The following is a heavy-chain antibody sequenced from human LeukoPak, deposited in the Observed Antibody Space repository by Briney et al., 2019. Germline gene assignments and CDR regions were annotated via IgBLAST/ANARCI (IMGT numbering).Heavy chain of an antibody. D-gene: IGHD2-2*01. J-gene: IGHJ4*02. V-gene: IGHV3-30*18. CDR2: ISYDGSNK. CDR3: AKGDIVVVPAAPDY. CDR1: GFTFSSYG. Sequence: GRSLRLSCAASGFTFSSYGMHWVRQAPGKGLEWVAVISYDGSNKYYADSVKGRFTISRDNSKNTLYLQMNSLRAEDTAVYYCAKGDIVVVPAAPDYWGQGTLVTVSS.